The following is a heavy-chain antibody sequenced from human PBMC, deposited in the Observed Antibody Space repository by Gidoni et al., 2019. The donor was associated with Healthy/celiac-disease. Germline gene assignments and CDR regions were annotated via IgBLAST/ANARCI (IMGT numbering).Heavy chain of an antibody. Sequence: QVQLVQSGAEVKKPGASVKVSCKASGYTFTGYYMPWVRQAPGKGRECMGWINPNRVGTNYAQKLQGRVTMTRDTSISTAYMELSRLRSDDSAVYYCARSYYYDSSGPLGDYYYYGMDVWGQGTTVTVSS. D-gene: IGHD3-22*01. V-gene: IGHV1-2*02. CDR3: ARSYYYDSSGPLGDYYYYGMDV. CDR1: GYTFTGYY. CDR2: INPNRVGT. J-gene: IGHJ6*02.